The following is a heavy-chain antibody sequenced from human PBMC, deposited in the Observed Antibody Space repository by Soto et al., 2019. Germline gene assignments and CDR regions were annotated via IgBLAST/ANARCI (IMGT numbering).Heavy chain of an antibody. CDR3: ARSYKLYYFDSSGYLDY. CDR1: GYTWNNYA. CDR2: INTGDVNA. J-gene: IGHJ4*02. D-gene: IGHD3-22*01. Sequence: ASVKVSCKASGYTWNNYAMHWVRQAPGQRLEWVGWINTGDVNAKYSQNFQGRVTITKDTSASTVYMELSSLRSEDTAVYYCARSYKLYYFDSSGYLDYWGQGTLVTVSS. V-gene: IGHV1-3*04.